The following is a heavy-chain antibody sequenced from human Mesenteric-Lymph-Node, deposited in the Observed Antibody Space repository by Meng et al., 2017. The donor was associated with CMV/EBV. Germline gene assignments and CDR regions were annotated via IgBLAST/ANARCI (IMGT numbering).Heavy chain of an antibody. CDR2: INHSGST. D-gene: IGHD6-13*01. Sequence: SETLSLTCAVYGGSFSGYYWSWIRQPPGKGLEWIGEINHSGSTNYNPSLKSRVTISVDTSKNQFSLKLSSVTAADTAVYYCASRPSGYSSSFGGSYWGQGTLVTVSS. J-gene: IGHJ4*02. CDR1: GGSFSGYY. V-gene: IGHV4-34*01. CDR3: ASRPSGYSSSFGGSY.